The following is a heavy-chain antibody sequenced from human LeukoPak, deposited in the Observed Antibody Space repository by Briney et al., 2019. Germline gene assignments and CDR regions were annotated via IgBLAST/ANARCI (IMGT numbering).Heavy chain of an antibody. CDR2: IYHSGTT. V-gene: IGHV4-38-2*02. CDR1: NYSITSGYF. CDR3: ARDGVFHDSDGYSFDY. J-gene: IGHJ4*02. Sequence: SETLSLSCAVSNYSITSGYFWGWIRQPQGKGLEWIASIYHSGTTYYNPSLRNRVTLFVDTSKNQFSLKLTSLAAADTAVYYCARDGVFHDSDGYSFDYWGQGTLVTVSS. D-gene: IGHD2-21*01.